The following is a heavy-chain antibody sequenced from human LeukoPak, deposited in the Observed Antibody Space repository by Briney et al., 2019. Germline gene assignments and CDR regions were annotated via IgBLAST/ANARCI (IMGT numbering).Heavy chain of an antibody. Sequence: PGGSLRLSCAASGFPFLNHAMTWVRQAPGKGLEWVSSISGTDERAFYAGSVKGRFTISRDNSKNTLYLQMNGLRAEDTAVYYCARSLLLRYFDWLPSPDLWGRGTLVTVSS. V-gene: IGHV3-23*01. CDR3: ARSLLLRYFDWLPSPDL. CDR2: ISGTDERA. CDR1: GFPFLNHA. D-gene: IGHD3-9*01. J-gene: IGHJ2*01.